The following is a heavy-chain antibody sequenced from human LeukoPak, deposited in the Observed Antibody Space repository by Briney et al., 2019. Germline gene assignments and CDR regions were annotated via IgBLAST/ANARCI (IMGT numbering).Heavy chain of an antibody. D-gene: IGHD6-19*01. J-gene: IGHJ4*02. Sequence: PGGSLRLSCAASGFTFSSYAMSWVRQAPGKGLEWVSAISGSGGSTYYADSVKGRFTISRDNSKNTLYLKMNSLRAEDTAVYYFAKGPAPIAVAGTDYWGQGTLVTVSS. CDR2: ISGSGGST. CDR1: GFTFSSYA. V-gene: IGHV3-23*01. CDR3: AKGPAPIAVAGTDY.